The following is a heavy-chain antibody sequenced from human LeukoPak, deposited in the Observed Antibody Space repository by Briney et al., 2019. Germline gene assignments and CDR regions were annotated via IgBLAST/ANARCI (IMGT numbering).Heavy chain of an antibody. D-gene: IGHD3-16*01. Sequence: SETLSLTCTASGGSISSSNYYWGWIRQSPGKGLEWIGSIYYSGSTSYNPSLKSQVTISVDTSKNQFSLKLSSVTAADTAVYHCARRAKWGGTFDIWGQGTMVTVSS. CDR3: ARRAKWGGTFDI. J-gene: IGHJ3*02. CDR2: IYYSGST. V-gene: IGHV4-39*01. CDR1: GGSISSSNYY.